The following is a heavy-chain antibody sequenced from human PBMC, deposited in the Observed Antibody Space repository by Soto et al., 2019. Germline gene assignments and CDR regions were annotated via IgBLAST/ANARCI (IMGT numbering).Heavy chain of an antibody. J-gene: IGHJ4*02. CDR2: INHSGST. Sequence: PSETLSLTCAVYGGSFSGYYWSWIRQPPGKGLEWIGEINHSGSTNYNPSLKSRVTISVDTSKNQFSLKLSSVTAADTAVYYCATNWGSYRTAPGYWGQGTLVTVSS. V-gene: IGHV4-34*01. D-gene: IGHD3-16*02. CDR1: GGSFSGYY. CDR3: ATNWGSYRTAPGY.